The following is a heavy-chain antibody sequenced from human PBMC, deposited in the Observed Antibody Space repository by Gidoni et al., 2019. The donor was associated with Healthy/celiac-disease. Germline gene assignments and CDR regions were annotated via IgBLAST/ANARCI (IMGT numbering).Heavy chain of an antibody. CDR3: AREYYGDSYFDY. J-gene: IGHJ4*02. V-gene: IGHV4-59*01. CDR1: GGSIISYY. Sequence: QVQLQESGPGLVKPSETLSLTCTVSGGSIISYYWSWIRQPPGKGLEWIGSIYYSGSTNYNPSLNSRVTISVDTSKNQFSLKLSSVTAADTAVYYCAREYYGDSYFDYWGQVTLVTVSS. CDR2: IYYSGST. D-gene: IGHD4-17*01.